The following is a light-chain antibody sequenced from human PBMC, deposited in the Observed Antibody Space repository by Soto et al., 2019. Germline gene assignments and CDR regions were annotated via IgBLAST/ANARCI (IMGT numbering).Light chain of an antibody. CDR1: QDISNY. Sequence: DIQMTQSPSSLSASVGDRVTITCRASQDISNYLNWYQQRPGKAPKLLIYDASNLERGVPSRFSGTRSGTHFTFAITSLQPEDVAGGGGGGGGGGGITFGQGTRLEI. V-gene: IGKV1-33*01. J-gene: IGKJ5*01. CDR2: DAS. CDR3: GGGGGGGIT.